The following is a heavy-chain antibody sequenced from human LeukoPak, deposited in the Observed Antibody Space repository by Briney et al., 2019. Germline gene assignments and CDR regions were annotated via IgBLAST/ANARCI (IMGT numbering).Heavy chain of an antibody. V-gene: IGHV4-34*01. CDR3: ARDLGSSATSTNWFDP. CDR1: GGSFSGYY. J-gene: IGHJ5*02. CDR2: INHSGST. D-gene: IGHD6-6*01. Sequence: SETLSLTCAVYGGSFSGYYWSWIRQPPGKGLEWIGEINHSGSTNYNPSLKSRVTISVDTSKNQFSLKLSSVTAADTAVYYCARDLGSSATSTNWFDPWGQGTLVTVSS.